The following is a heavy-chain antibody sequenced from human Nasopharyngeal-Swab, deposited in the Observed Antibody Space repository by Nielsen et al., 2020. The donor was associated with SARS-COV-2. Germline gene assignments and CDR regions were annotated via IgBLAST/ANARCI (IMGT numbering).Heavy chain of an antibody. CDR2: NRSSDNFDAP. J-gene: IGHJ4*02. CDR1: EITFSGSG. CDR3: SGRNYTLYY. V-gene: IGHV3-73*01. D-gene: IGHD5-24*01. Sequence: GGSLRLYCVATEITFSGSGLRWVRQAPGKRVEWVGQNRSSDNFDAPAYDTSIQGRFTISRDESENTEYMQMNSLKTEDTAVYYCSGRNYTLYYWGQGTLVTVSS.